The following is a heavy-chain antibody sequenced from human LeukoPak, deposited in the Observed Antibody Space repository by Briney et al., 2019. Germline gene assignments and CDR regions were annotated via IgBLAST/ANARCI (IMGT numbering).Heavy chain of an antibody. CDR3: ARDCSGGSCFIRAFDI. CDR2: ISAYNGNT. Sequence: GASVKVSCKASGYTFTSYGISWVRQAPGQGLAWMGWISAYNGNTNYAQKLQGRVTMTTDTSTSTAYMELRSLRSDDTAVYYCARDCSGGSCFIRAFDIWGQGTMVTVSS. D-gene: IGHD2-15*01. J-gene: IGHJ3*02. CDR1: GYTFTSYG. V-gene: IGHV1-18*01.